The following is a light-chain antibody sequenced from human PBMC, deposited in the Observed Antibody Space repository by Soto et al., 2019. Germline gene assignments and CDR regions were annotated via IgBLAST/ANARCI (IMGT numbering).Light chain of an antibody. Sequence: QSALTQPASASGSPGQSITISCTGTSSDVGVYNFVSWYQQHPGKAPKLMIYEVTYRPSGVSNRFSGSKSGNTASLTISGLQAEDEADYYCSSYTTSSTYVFGTGTKVTVL. CDR1: SSDVGVYNF. V-gene: IGLV2-14*01. CDR2: EVT. CDR3: SSYTTSSTYV. J-gene: IGLJ1*01.